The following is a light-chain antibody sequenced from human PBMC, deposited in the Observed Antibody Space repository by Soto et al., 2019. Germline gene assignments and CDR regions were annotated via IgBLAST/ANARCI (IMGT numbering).Light chain of an antibody. Sequence: EIVLTQSPGTLSLSPGARATLSCRASQSVASRNLAWYQQRSGQAPRLLIYGTSSRAIHTPDRFSGSGSGTDFTLTISDLEPEDFAVYFCQHFGNSLWTFGQGTKVDIK. V-gene: IGKV3-20*01. CDR2: GTS. J-gene: IGKJ1*01. CDR1: QSVASRN. CDR3: QHFGNSLWT.